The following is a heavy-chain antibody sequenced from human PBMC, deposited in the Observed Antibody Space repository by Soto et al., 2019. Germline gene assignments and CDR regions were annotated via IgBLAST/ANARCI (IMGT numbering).Heavy chain of an antibody. Sequence: PSETLSLTCAVPGGSISSSNWWSWVRQPPGKGLEWIGEIYHSGSTNYNPSLKSRVTISVDKSKNQFSLKLSSVTAADTAVYYCASSGYCSSTSCPISFYYYYYGMDVWGQGTTVTVSS. CDR2: IYHSGST. CDR1: GGSISSSNW. J-gene: IGHJ6*02. CDR3: ASSGYCSSTSCPISFYYYYYGMDV. D-gene: IGHD2-2*01. V-gene: IGHV4-4*02.